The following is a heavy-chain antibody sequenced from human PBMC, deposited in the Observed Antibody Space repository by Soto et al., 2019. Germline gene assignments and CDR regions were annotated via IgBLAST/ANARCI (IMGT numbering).Heavy chain of an antibody. CDR2: IYYSGST. D-gene: IGHD2-15*01. CDR3: ARHTVVAASRAFDY. V-gene: IGHV4-31*03. Sequence: PSETLSLTCTVSGGSISSGGYYWSWIRQHPGKGLEWIGYIYYSGSTYYNPSLKSRVTISVDTSKNQFSLKLSSVTAADTAVYYCARHTVVAASRAFDYWGQGTLVTVSS. J-gene: IGHJ4*02. CDR1: GGSISSGGYY.